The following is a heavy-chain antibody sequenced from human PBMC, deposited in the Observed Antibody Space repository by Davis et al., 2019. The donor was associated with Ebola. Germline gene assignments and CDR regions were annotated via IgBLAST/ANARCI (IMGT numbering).Heavy chain of an antibody. CDR3: ARDNVEQLVSFDY. CDR2: ISYDGSNK. Sequence: PGGSLRLSCAASGFTFSSYGMHWVRQAPGKGLEWVAVISYDGSNKYYADSVKGRFTISRDNSKNTLYLQMNSLGAEDTAVYYCARDNVEQLVSFDYWGQGTLVTVSS. D-gene: IGHD6-6*01. CDR1: GFTFSSYG. V-gene: IGHV3-30*03. J-gene: IGHJ4*02.